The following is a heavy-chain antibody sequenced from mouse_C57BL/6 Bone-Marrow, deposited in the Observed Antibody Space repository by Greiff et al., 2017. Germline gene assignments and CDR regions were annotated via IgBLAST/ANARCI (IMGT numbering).Heavy chain of an antibody. CDR3: ARPTMVTTKSFAY. V-gene: IGHV5-17*01. D-gene: IGHD2-2*01. Sequence: EVKLMESGGGLVKPGGSLKLSCAASGFTFSDYGMHWVRQAPEKGLEWVAYISSGSSTIYYADTVKGRFTISRDNAKNTLFLQMTSLRSEDTAMYYCARPTMVTTKSFAYWGQGTLVTVSA. J-gene: IGHJ3*01. CDR2: ISSGSSTI. CDR1: GFTFSDYG.